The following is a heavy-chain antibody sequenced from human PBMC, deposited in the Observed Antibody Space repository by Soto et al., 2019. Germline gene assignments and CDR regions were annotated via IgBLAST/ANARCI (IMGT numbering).Heavy chain of an antibody. CDR2: INPNSGGT. J-gene: IGHJ4*02. CDR3: ARELYYYDSSGYPQDY. CDR1: AYPLTRYY. Sequence: SVKVSCKARAYPLTRYYMHLVRQAPGQGLEWMGWINPNSGGTNYAQKFQGRVTMTRDTSISTAYMELRRLRSDDTAVYYCARELYYYDSSGYPQDYWGQGTLVTVSS. D-gene: IGHD3-22*01. V-gene: IGHV1-2*02.